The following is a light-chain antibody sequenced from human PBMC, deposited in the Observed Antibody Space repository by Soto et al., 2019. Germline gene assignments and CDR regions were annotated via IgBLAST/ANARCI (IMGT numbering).Light chain of an antibody. CDR2: DAS. V-gene: IGKV3D-15*01. Sequence: EVVMRQSPATLSVSPGEGSTRSCRASQSVTSYLAWYQQRPGQAPRLLINDASTRATGIPARFSGSGSGTDFNLTISSLQSEAFAVYYCQRYYHWPRTVGPGTQV. CDR3: QRYYHWPRT. J-gene: IGKJ1*01. CDR1: QSVTSY.